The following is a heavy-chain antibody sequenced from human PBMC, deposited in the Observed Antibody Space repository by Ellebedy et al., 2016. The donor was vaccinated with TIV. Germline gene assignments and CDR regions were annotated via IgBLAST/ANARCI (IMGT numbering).Heavy chain of an antibody. CDR2: TKEDGSER. J-gene: IGHJ4*02. CDR3: ARDRGYDTFDY. Sequence: GESLKISCAASGFPISNFWMAWVRQAPGKGLQWVGNTKEDGSERYSVDSVRGRFTISRDNTKNSLYLEMNSLRVEDTAVYYCARDRGYDTFDYWGQGILVTVSS. D-gene: IGHD5-12*01. V-gene: IGHV3-7*01. CDR1: GFPISNFW.